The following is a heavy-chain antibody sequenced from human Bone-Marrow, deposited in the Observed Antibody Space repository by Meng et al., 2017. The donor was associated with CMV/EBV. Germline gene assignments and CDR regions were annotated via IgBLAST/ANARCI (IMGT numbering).Heavy chain of an antibody. J-gene: IGHJ4*02. CDR2: ISAYNGNT. V-gene: IGHV1-18*01. CDR3: AKDSRLVRSLEWLPPLDY. D-gene: IGHD3-3*01. CDR1: GYTFTSYG. Sequence: ASVKVSCKASGYTFTSYGISWVRQAPGQGLEWMGWISAYNGNTNYAQKLQGRVTMTTDTSTSTAYMELRSLRSDDTAVYYCAKDSRLVRSLEWLPPLDYWGQGTLVTVSS.